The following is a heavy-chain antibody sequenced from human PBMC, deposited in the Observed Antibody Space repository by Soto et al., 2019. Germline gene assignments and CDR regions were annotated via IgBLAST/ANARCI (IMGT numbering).Heavy chain of an antibody. CDR3: AREGDCSGGSCYGWFDP. D-gene: IGHD2-15*01. CDR1: GDSISSGGYS. Sequence: KSSDTLSLTCAVSGDSISSGGYSWSWIRQPPGKGLEWIGYIYHSGSTYYNPSLKSRVTISVDRSKNQFSLKLSSVTAADTAVYYCAREGDCSGGSCYGWFDPWGQGTLVTVSS. CDR2: IYHSGST. V-gene: IGHV4-30-2*01. J-gene: IGHJ5*02.